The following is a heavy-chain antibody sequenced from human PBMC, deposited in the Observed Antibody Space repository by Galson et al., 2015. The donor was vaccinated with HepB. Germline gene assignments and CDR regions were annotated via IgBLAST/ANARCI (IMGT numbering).Heavy chain of an antibody. CDR1: GFAFNGYG. V-gene: IGHV3-30*02. CDR2: IRPDGTMT. Sequence: SLRLSCAASGFAFNGYGMHWVRQAPGKGLEWAAFIRPDGTMTYYAESVKGRFSISRDNSKNTVYLQMDRLRPEDTAVFYCAKDSRVYSFGYGLDSWGPGTLVAVSS. CDR3: AKDSRVYSFGYGLDS. D-gene: IGHD5-18*01. J-gene: IGHJ4*02.